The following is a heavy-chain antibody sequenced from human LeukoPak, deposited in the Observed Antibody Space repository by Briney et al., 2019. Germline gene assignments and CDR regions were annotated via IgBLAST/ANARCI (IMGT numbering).Heavy chain of an antibody. CDR1: GGSISVYY. CDR3: TRDLSSAWFYY. Sequence: SETLSLTCTVSGGSISVYYWSWIRQPPGKGLEWIGYFSYSGSTNYNPSLESRVTMSVDTSKNQFSLKLSSVTAADTAVYYCTRDLSSAWFYYWGQGTLVTVSS. V-gene: IGHV4-59*12. CDR2: FSYSGST. D-gene: IGHD6-13*01. J-gene: IGHJ4*02.